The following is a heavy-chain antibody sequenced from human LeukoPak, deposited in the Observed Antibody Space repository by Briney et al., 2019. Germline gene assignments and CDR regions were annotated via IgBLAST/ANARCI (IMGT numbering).Heavy chain of an antibody. CDR3: ARDSISTLDY. CDR1: GFNFRSYG. J-gene: IGHJ4*02. D-gene: IGHD3-3*02. V-gene: IGHV3-33*08. Sequence: GGSLRLSCAASGFNFRSYGMHWVRQAPGKGLEWVAVIWYDGSNKYYADSVKGRFTISRDNSKNTLYLQMNSLRAEDTAVYYCARDSISTLDYWGQGTLVTVSS. CDR2: IWYDGSNK.